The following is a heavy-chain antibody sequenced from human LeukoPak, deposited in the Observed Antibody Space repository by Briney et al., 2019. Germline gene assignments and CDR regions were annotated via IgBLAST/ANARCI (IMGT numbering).Heavy chain of an antibody. Sequence: SETLSLTCAVYGGSFSGYYWSWIRQPPGKGLAWIGEINHSGSTNYNPSLKSRVTISVDTSKNQFSLKLSSVTAADTAVYYCARAGGFFSPFGYWGQGTLVTVSS. CDR1: GGSFSGYY. D-gene: IGHD3-16*01. V-gene: IGHV4-34*01. J-gene: IGHJ4*02. CDR2: INHSGST. CDR3: ARAGGFFSPFGY.